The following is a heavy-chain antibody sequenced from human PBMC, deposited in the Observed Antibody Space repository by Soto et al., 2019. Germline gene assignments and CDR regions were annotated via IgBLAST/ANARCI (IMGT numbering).Heavy chain of an antibody. CDR3: ARDQGGYAFDI. CDR2: IYSGGST. V-gene: IGHV3-66*01. CDR1: GFTVGNKY. Sequence: VQLVESGGGLVQPGGSLRLSCAASGFTVGNKYMTWVRQAPGKGPEWVSVIYSGGSTFYADSVKGRFTISRDNSKNTVYLQMNSLRVEDTAVYYCARDQGGYAFDIWGQGTMVTVSS. D-gene: IGHD3-16*01. J-gene: IGHJ3*02.